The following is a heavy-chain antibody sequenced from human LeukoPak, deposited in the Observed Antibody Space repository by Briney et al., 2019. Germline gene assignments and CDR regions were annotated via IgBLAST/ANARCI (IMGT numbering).Heavy chain of an antibody. CDR1: GFTFSSYA. CDR2: IYGGGNI. CDR3: ARGAGYNYPYYFDY. Sequence: LTGGSLRLSCAASGFTFSSYAMSWVRQAPGKGLEWVSVIYGGGNIYYADSVKGRFTISRDNSKNTPYLQMNSLRAEDTAVYYCARGAGYNYPYYFDYWGQGTLVTVSS. J-gene: IGHJ4*02. D-gene: IGHD5-24*01. V-gene: IGHV3-53*01.